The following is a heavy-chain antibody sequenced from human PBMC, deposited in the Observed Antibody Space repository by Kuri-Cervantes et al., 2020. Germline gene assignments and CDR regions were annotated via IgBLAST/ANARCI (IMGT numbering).Heavy chain of an antibody. Sequence: GGSLRLSCAASGFTFSSYAIHWVRQAPGKGLEWVAVLSYDGSNKYYADSVKGRFTISRDNSKNTLYLQMNSLRAEDTAVYYCARGDSSSWYYYYYYMDVWGKGTTVTVSS. D-gene: IGHD6-13*01. J-gene: IGHJ6*03. V-gene: IGHV3-30*14. CDR1: GFTFSSYA. CDR3: ARGDSSSWYYYYYYMDV. CDR2: LSYDGSNK.